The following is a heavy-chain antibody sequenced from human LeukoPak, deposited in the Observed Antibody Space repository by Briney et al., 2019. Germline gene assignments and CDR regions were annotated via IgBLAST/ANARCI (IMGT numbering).Heavy chain of an antibody. V-gene: IGHV3-23*01. Sequence: GGSLRLSCAASGFTFSAYAMSWVRQAAGKGLEWVSTLIASGGDTYFADSVKGRLPIPRGTSKNTLDLQMNSLRAEDTAVYYCAKAWAAAGTFDSWGEGTLVTVSS. D-gene: IGHD6-13*01. J-gene: IGHJ4*02. CDR2: LIASGGDT. CDR1: GFTFSAYA. CDR3: AKAWAAAGTFDS.